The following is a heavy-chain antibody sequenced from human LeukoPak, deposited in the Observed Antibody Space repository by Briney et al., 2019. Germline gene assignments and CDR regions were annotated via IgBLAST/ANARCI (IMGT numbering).Heavy chain of an antibody. CDR1: GFTFSSYS. CDR3: ARDASVVTARALDY. CDR2: ISSSSSTI. V-gene: IGHV3-48*01. D-gene: IGHD2-21*02. Sequence: GGSLRLSCAASGFTFSSYSMNWVRQAPGKGLEWVSYISSSSSTIYYADSVKGRFTISRDNAKNSLYLQMNSLRAEDPAVYYCARDASVVTARALDYWGQGTLVTVSS. J-gene: IGHJ4*02.